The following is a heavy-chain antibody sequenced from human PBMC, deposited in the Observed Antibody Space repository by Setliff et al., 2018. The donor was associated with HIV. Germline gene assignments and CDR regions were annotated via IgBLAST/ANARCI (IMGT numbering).Heavy chain of an antibody. Sequence: PSETLSLTCTVSGGSISSYYWSWIRQPAGKGLEWIGRIYTSGNTNYNPSLKSLKSRVTLSVDTYKNQISLKLSSVTAADTAVYYCAREHLYYKFWSGSHGSPDFNYWGQGTLGTVSS. CDR1: GGSISSYY. V-gene: IGHV4-4*07. CDR3: AREHLYYKFWSGSHGSPDFNY. J-gene: IGHJ4*02. D-gene: IGHD3-3*01. CDR2: IYTSGNT.